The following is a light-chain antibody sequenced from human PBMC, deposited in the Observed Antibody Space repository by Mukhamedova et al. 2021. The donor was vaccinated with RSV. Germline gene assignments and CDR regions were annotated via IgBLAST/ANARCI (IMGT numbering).Light chain of an antibody. V-gene: IGKV3-11*01. CDR2: DAS. CDR1: QSVNSY. Sequence: GERAALSCRASQSVNSYLAWYQQRPGQAPRLLISDASNRATGIPARFSGSGSGTDFTLTISSLEPEDFAVYYCQQHNNWPLTFGG. J-gene: IGKJ4*01. CDR3: QQHNNWPLT.